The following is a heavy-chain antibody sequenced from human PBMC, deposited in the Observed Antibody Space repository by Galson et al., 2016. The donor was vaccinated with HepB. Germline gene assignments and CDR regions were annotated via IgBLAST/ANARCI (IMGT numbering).Heavy chain of an antibody. V-gene: IGHV3-23*01. J-gene: IGHJ4*02. CDR3: GKHGGFDY. D-gene: IGHD3-16*01. Sequence: SLRLSCAASGFSFSNSGMSWVRQAPGRGPEXVSGXXRXGDATHYADFVKGRFTISRDNSKNTLYLYMNNLTAGDTAIYYCGKHGGFDYWGQGAMVTVSS. CDR1: GFSFSNSG. CDR2: XXRXGDAT.